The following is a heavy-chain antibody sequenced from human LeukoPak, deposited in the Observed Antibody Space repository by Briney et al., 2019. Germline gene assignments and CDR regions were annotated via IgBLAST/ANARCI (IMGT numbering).Heavy chain of an antibody. CDR3: ARSGSRRTKYIQH. CDR1: GYSISSGYY. V-gene: IGHV4-38-2*02. Sequence: SECLSLTCTVSGYSISSGYYWGWMRQAPGKGLEWSGTIYHSGSTYNTPSLKSRAAISVHTSKRQFSLKLSSGTAADTALYYCARSGSRRTKYIQHWGQGTLVTVSS. CDR2: IYHSGST. D-gene: IGHD3-10*01. J-gene: IGHJ1*01.